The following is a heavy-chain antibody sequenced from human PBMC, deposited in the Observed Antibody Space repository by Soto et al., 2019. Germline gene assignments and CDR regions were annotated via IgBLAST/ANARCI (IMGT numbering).Heavy chain of an antibody. D-gene: IGHD6-25*01. J-gene: IGHJ4*02. CDR3: AKEISKRPEATSLDY. CDR1: GFTFNNYG. V-gene: IGHV3-23*01. CDR2: LTGSGATT. Sequence: EVQLLESGGGLVQPGGSLRLSCEASGFTFNNYGMTWVRQAPGKGLEWVSPLTGSGATTYYTESVKGRVSISRDNSKNTLYLQMSGLRAEDTAVYYCAKEISKRPEATSLDYWGQVTLVTVAS.